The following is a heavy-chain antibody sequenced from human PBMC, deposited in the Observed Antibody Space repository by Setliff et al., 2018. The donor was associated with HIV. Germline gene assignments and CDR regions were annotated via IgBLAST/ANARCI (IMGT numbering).Heavy chain of an antibody. V-gene: IGHV4-34*01. D-gene: IGHD3-22*01. CDR3: ARLTTTYYYDSSAYYHPV. Sequence: PSETLSLTCAVYGGSFSGYYWSWIRQPPGKGLEWIGEINHSGSTNYNPSLKSRVTISVDTSKNQFSLKLSSATAADTAVLYCARLTTTYYYDSSAYYHPVWGQGTLVTVSS. CDR2: INHSGST. CDR1: GGSFSGYY. J-gene: IGHJ4*02.